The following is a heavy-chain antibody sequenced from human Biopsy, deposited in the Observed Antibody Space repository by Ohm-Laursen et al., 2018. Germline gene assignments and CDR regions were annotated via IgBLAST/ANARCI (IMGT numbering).Heavy chain of an antibody. CDR3: ARELMEYYDSSGYFDH. CDR2: IIPILHVP. J-gene: IGHJ4*02. CDR1: GGTLITYA. V-gene: IGHV1-69*04. D-gene: IGHD3-22*01. Sequence: SVKVSCKTSGGTLITYAISRVRQAPGQGLEWMGRIIPILHVPTYAQSFQGRVTISADKSTSTAYMELSGLRSEDTAMYYCARELMEYYDSSGYFDHWGQGSLVTVSS.